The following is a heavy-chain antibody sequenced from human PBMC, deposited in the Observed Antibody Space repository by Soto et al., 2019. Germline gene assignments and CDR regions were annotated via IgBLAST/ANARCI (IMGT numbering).Heavy chain of an antibody. V-gene: IGHV3-30*18. D-gene: IGHD6-19*01. CDR2: ISYDGSNK. J-gene: IGHJ3*02. Sequence: PWGSLRISFAACGYTVSSYGMDWVRQAPGKGLEWVAVISYDGSNKYYADSVKGRFTISRDNSKNTLYLQMNSLRAEDTAVYYCAKEGSGWHHDAFDIWGQGTMVTVSS. CDR3: AKEGSGWHHDAFDI. CDR1: GYTVSSYG.